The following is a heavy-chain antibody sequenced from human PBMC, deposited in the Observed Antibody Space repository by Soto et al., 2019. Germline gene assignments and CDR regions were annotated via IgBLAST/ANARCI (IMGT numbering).Heavy chain of an antibody. V-gene: IGHV3-33*01. J-gene: IGHJ5*02. Sequence: QVQLVESGGGVVQPGRSLRLSRAASGFTFSSYAMHWVRQAPGKGLEWVAVIWYDGSKKYYADSVKGRFTISRDNSKNPLYLQMNGVRAEDTGVYYCARSNTAMPRGWFDPWGQGTLVTGSS. CDR2: IWYDGSKK. D-gene: IGHD5-18*01. CDR3: ARSNTAMPRGWFDP. CDR1: GFTFSSYA.